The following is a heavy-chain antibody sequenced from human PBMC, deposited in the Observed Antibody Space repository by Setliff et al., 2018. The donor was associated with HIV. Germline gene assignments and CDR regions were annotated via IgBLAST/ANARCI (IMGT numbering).Heavy chain of an antibody. J-gene: IGHJ6*02. CDR1: GYTFTGYY. Sequence: GASVKVSCKASGYTFTGYYMHWVRQAPGQGLEWMGRMTPNNGNTAYTQKFQGRVTMTSNTSINTAYMELSSLRSEDTAVYYCARVGSYYNFWSGSPYYYGMDVWGQGTTVTVSS. CDR2: MTPNNGNT. V-gene: IGHV1-8*02. D-gene: IGHD3-3*01. CDR3: ARVGSYYNFWSGSPYYYGMDV.